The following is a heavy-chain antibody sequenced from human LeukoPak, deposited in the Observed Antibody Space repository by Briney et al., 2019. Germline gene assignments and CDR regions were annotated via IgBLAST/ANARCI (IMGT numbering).Heavy chain of an antibody. J-gene: IGHJ4*02. D-gene: IGHD3-9*01. CDR3: ARTTILLRYFDWLLPSFYFDY. CDR1: GGSFSGYY. Sequence: SETLSLTCAVYGGSFSGYYWSWIRQPPGKGLEWIGEINHSVSTNYNPSLKSRVTISVDTSKNQFSLKLSSVTAADTAVYYCARTTILLRYFDWLLPSFYFDYWGQGTLVTVSS. V-gene: IGHV4-34*01. CDR2: INHSVST.